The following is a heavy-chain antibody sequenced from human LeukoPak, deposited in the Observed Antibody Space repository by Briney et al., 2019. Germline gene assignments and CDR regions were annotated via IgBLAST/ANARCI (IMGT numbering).Heavy chain of an antibody. V-gene: IGHV4-34*01. CDR3: ARGSRRYCSGGSCQEIDY. CDR1: GGSFSGYY. J-gene: IGHJ4*02. Sequence: SETLSLTCAVYGGSFSGYYWSWIRQPPGKGLEWIGEINHSGSTNYNPSLKSRVTISVDTSKNRFSLKLSSVTAADTAVYYCARGSRRYCSGGSCQEIDYWGQGALVTVSS. D-gene: IGHD2-15*01. CDR2: INHSGST.